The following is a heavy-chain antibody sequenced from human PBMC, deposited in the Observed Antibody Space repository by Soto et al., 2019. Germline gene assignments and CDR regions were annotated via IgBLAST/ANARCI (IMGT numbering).Heavy chain of an antibody. V-gene: IGHV1-2*02. CDR2: INPNSGGT. Sequence: ASVKVSCKASGDTFTSYGISWVRQAPGQGLEWMGWINPNSGGTNYAQKFQGRVTMTRDTSISTAYMELSRLRSDDTAVYYCARARDIAVAGTGRYYFDYWGQGTLVTVSS. CDR1: GDTFTSYG. J-gene: IGHJ4*02. D-gene: IGHD6-19*01. CDR3: ARARDIAVAGTGRYYFDY.